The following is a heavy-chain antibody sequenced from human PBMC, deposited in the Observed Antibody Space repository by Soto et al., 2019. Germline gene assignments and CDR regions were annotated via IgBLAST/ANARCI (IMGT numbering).Heavy chain of an antibody. D-gene: IGHD2-21*01. V-gene: IGHV3-23*01. CDR1: GFTFSSSA. CDR2: ISGSGDSS. Sequence: GGSLRLSCAASGFTFSSSAMIWVRQAPGRGLEWISSISGSGDSSYYADSVKGRFTISRDISESTLHLQMNTLRVEDTAVYFCVNSDCGTIGCKLLHYWGQGTPVTVSS. CDR3: VNSDCGTIGCKLLHY. J-gene: IGHJ4*02.